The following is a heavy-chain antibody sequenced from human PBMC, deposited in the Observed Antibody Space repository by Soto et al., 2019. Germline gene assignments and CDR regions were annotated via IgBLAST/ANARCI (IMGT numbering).Heavy chain of an antibody. CDR2: MNPNSGNT. V-gene: IGHV1-8*01. CDR1: GYTFTSYD. D-gene: IGHD3-22*01. J-gene: IGHJ4*02. CDR3: ARGPYVSSGYVLALY. Sequence: ASVKVSCKASGYTFTSYDINWVRQATGQGLEWMGWMNPNSGNTGYAQKFQGRVTMTRNTSISTAYMELSSLRSEDTAVYYCARGPYVSSGYVLALYWGQGTLVTVSS.